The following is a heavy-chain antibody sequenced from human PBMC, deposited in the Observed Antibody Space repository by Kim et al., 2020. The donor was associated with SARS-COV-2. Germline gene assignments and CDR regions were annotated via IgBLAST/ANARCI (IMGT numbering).Heavy chain of an antibody. V-gene: IGHV3-30*07. D-gene: IGHD4-17*01. CDR3: ARVGRGVTTFYYFDY. J-gene: IGHJ4*02. Sequence: DYGKGRFTIARDNSKNTLYLQMNSLRAEDTAVYYCARVGRGVTTFYYFDYWGQGTLVTVSS.